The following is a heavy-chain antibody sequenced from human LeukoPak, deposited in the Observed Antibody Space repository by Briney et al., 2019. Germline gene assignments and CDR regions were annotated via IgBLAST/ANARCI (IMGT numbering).Heavy chain of an antibody. V-gene: IGHV4-30-4*01. CDR1: GGSIRSGDYY. CDR3: ARDEGGMGDLDY. D-gene: IGHD1-26*01. Sequence: PSQTLSLTCSVSGGSIRSGDYYWSWIRQPPGKGLEWIGYIYYSGTTYYNPSLKSRVTISVDTSKNQLSLKLTSVTAADTAVYYCARDEGGMGDLDYWGQGTLVTVSS. J-gene: IGHJ4*02. CDR2: IYYSGTT.